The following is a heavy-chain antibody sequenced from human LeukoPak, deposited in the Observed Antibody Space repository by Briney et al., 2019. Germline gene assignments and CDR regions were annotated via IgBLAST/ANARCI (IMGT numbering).Heavy chain of an antibody. CDR1: GGTFSSYA. CDR2: MNPNSGNT. Sequence: ASVKVSCKASGGTFSSYAISWVRQATGQGLEWMGWMNPNSGNTGYAQKFQGRVTITRNTSISTAYMELSSLRSEDTAVYYCARGREGNWADYWGQGTLVTVSS. D-gene: IGHD7-27*01. J-gene: IGHJ4*02. CDR3: ARGREGNWADY. V-gene: IGHV1-8*03.